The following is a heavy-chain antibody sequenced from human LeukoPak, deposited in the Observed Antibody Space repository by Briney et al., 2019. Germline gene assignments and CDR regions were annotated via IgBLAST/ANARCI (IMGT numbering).Heavy chain of an antibody. J-gene: IGHJ4*02. CDR1: GGSFSGYD. D-gene: IGHD3-10*01. CDR2: INHSGST. Sequence: SETLSLTCAVYGGSFSGYDWSWIRQPPGKGLEWMGEINHSGSTNYNPSLKSRVTISVDTSKNQFSLKLSSVTAADTAVYYCARAYGSGSYITYWGQGTLVTVSS. V-gene: IGHV4-34*01. CDR3: ARAYGSGSYITY.